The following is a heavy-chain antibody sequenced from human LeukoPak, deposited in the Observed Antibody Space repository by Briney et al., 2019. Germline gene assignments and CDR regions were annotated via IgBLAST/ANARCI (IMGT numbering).Heavy chain of an antibody. Sequence: GGSLRLSCAASGFTFSHAWMSWVRQAPGKGLEWVSFIYSDNTHYSDSVKGRFTISRDNSKNTLYLQMNSLRAEDTAVYYCVRRAGAYSHPYDYWGQGTLVTVSS. V-gene: IGHV3-53*01. CDR2: IYSDNT. CDR1: GFTFSHAW. J-gene: IGHJ4*02. D-gene: IGHD4/OR15-4a*01. CDR3: VRRAGAYSHPYDY.